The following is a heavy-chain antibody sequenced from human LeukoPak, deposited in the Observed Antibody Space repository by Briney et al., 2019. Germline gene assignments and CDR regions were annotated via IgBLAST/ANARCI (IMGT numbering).Heavy chain of an antibody. J-gene: IGHJ5*02. V-gene: IGHV1-69*13. CDR3: ARDPLTRYDFWSGYSWFDP. Sequence: SVKVSCKASGGTFSSYAISWVRQAPGQGLEWMGGIIPIFGTANYAQKFQGRVTITADESTGTAYMELSSLRSEDTAVYYCARDPLTRYDFWSGYSWFDPWGQGTLVTVSS. CDR2: IIPIFGTA. D-gene: IGHD3-3*01. CDR1: GGTFSSYA.